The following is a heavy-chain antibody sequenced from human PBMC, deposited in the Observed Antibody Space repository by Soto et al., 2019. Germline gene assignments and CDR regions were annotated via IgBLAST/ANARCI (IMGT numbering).Heavy chain of an antibody. CDR2: IYYSGST. V-gene: IGHV4-59*08. Sequence: QVQLQESGPGLVKPSETLCLSCAVSGGSISSYYWSWIRQPPGKGLEWIGYIYYSGSTNYNPSLKSRVTISVDTSKNQFSLKLSSVTAADTAVYYCAKGGGSPDYWGQVTLVTVSS. CDR3: AKGGGSPDY. D-gene: IGHD1-26*01. J-gene: IGHJ4*02. CDR1: GGSISSYY.